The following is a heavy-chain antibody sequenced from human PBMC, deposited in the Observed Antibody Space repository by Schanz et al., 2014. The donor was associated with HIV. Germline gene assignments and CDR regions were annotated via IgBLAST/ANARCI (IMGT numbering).Heavy chain of an antibody. J-gene: IGHJ4*02. CDR2: ISESGGRT. Sequence: EVQLLESGGGLEQPGGSLRLSCAASGFNFNNYAMTWVRQAPGKGQEWVSSISESGGRTYYADSVNGRFTISRDNSKNTLYLQMTTLRIDDTAVYYCAKPEYDSRGNSQSHFDYWGQGTLVTVSS. CDR3: AKPEYDSRGNSQSHFDY. CDR1: GFNFNNYA. D-gene: IGHD3-22*01. V-gene: IGHV3-23*01.